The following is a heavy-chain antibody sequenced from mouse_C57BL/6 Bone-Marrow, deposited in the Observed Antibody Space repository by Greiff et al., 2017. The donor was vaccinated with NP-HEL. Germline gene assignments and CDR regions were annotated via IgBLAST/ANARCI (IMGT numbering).Heavy chain of an antibody. CDR3: TRADYYGSSGWFAY. J-gene: IGHJ3*01. CDR1: GFPFSSYA. CDR2: ISSGGSYI. V-gene: IGHV5-9-1*02. D-gene: IGHD1-1*01. Sequence: EVQLLESGAGLVKPGGSLKLSCAASGFPFSSYAMSSVRQTPAQRLEWVAHISSGGSYIYYPDTVKGRFTISRDNARNTLYMQMSSLKSEDTAMYYWTRADYYGSSGWFAYWGQGTLVTVSA.